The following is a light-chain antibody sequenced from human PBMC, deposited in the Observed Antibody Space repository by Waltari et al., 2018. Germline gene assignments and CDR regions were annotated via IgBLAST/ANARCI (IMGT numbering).Light chain of an antibody. J-gene: IGKJ3*01. Sequence: DIQMTQSPAPLAASLGDRVTITCRPSQSVTTSLNWYQQKSGEPPKLLISAASSFQSGVPSRFSGSGSGTDFTLTITHLQPEDVATYFCQQSHSPPFTFGPGTKV. CDR3: QQSHSPPFT. V-gene: IGKV1-39*01. CDR2: AAS. CDR1: QSVTTS.